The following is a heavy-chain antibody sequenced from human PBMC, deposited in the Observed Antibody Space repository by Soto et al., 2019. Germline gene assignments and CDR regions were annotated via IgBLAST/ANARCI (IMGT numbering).Heavy chain of an antibody. D-gene: IGHD6-13*01. J-gene: IGHJ5*02. CDR3: ARDGAAAAALGWFDP. Sequence: SVKVSCKASGGTFSSYAICWVRQAPGQGLEWMGGIIPIFGTANYAQKFQGRVTITADESTSTAYMELSSLRSEDTAVYYCARDGAAAAALGWFDPWGQGTLVTVSS. V-gene: IGHV1-69*13. CDR1: GGTFSSYA. CDR2: IIPIFGTA.